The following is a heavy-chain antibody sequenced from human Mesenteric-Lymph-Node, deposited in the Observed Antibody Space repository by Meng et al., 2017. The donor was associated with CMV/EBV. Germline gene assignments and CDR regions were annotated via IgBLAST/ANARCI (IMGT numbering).Heavy chain of an antibody. J-gene: IGHJ6*02. D-gene: IGHD6-19*01. CDR3: ARDPGSSWNYYYDMDV. CDR2: IYSGGSI. CDR1: GFSVSMNY. Sequence: GESLKISCTVSGFSVSMNYMSWVRQAPGKGLEWVSVIYSGGSIYYADSVKGRFTISRDDAKNTLYLQMNSLRVEDTAVYYCARDPGSSWNYYYDMDVWGQGTTVTVSS. V-gene: IGHV3-53*01.